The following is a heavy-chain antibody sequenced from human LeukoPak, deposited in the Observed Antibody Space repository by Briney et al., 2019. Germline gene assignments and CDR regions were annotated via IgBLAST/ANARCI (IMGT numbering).Heavy chain of an antibody. J-gene: IGHJ4*02. V-gene: IGHV3-30*03. CDR1: GFTFSSYG. CDR2: ISYDGSNK. D-gene: IGHD2-2*01. Sequence: PGRSLRLSCAASGFTFSSYGMHWVRQAPGKGLEWVAVISYDGSNKYYADSVKGRFTISRDNSKNTLYLQMNSLKTEDTAVYYCTTDPLHIVVVPAVPGLDWGQGTLVTVSS. CDR3: TTDPLHIVVVPAVPGLD.